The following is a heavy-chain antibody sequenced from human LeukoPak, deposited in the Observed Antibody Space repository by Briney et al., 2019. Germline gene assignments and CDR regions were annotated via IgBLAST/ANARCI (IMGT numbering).Heavy chain of an antibody. Sequence: GGSLRLSCAASGFTFSSYWMSWVRQAPGKGLEWVANIKQDGSEKYYVDSVKGRFTISRDNAKNSLYLQMNSLRAEDTAVYYCARDSTWTGGAIVVVPAATYYFDYWGQGTLVTVSS. V-gene: IGHV3-7*01. CDR1: GFTFSSYW. D-gene: IGHD2-2*01. CDR3: ARDSTWTGGAIVVVPAATYYFDY. J-gene: IGHJ4*02. CDR2: IKQDGSEK.